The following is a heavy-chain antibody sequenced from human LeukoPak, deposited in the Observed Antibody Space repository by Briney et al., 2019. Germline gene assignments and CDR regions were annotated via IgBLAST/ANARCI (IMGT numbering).Heavy chain of an antibody. D-gene: IGHD1-7*01. V-gene: IGHV4-34*01. CDR2: INRSGST. CDR3: ARGGRELELTTDIDY. Sequence: SETLSLTCAVYGGSFSGYYWSWIRQPPGKGLEWIGEINRSGSTNYNPSLKSRVTISVDTSKNQFSLKLSSVTAADTAVYYCARGGRELELTTDIDYWGQGTLVTVSS. CDR1: GGSFSGYY. J-gene: IGHJ4*02.